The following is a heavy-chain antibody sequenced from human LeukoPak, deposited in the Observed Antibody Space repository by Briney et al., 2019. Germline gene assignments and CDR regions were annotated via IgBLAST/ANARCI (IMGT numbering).Heavy chain of an antibody. CDR1: GGTFSSYA. CDR2: IIPMFGTA. CDR3: ARGIITGNNPTRYYMDV. J-gene: IGHJ6*03. V-gene: IGHV1-69*05. Sequence: GASVKVSCKASGGTFSSYAISWVRQVPGQGLEWMGGIIPMFGTANNARKFQGRVTITTDESTTTVYMELSSLRSEDTAVYYCARGIITGNNPTRYYMDVWGTGTTVTVSS. D-gene: IGHD1-1*01.